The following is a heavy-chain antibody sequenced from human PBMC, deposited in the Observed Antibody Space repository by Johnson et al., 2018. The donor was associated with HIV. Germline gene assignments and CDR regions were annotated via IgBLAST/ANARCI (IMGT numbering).Heavy chain of an antibody. CDR1: GFTFDDYG. CDR3: ARDKEDIVLVGAFDI. V-gene: IGHV3-20*04. J-gene: IGHJ3*02. D-gene: IGHD2-8*02. CDR2: INWNGGST. Sequence: VQLVESGGGLVQPGGSLRLSCAASGFTFDDYGMSWVRQAPGKGLEWVSGINWNGGSTGYADSVKGRFTISRDNSKNTLYLQMNSLRAEDTAVYYCARDKEDIVLVGAFDIWGQGTMVTVSS.